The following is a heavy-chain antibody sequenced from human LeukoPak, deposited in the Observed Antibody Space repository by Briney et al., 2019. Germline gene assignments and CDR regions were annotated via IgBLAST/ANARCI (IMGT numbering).Heavy chain of an antibody. CDR3: ARDYSGSYYSPSYFDY. J-gene: IGHJ4*02. CDR1: GYTFTSYD. D-gene: IGHD1-26*01. V-gene: IGHV1-2*02. CDR2: INPNSGGT. Sequence: VASVKVSCKASGYTFTSYDINWVRQAPGQGLEWMGWINPNSGGTNYAQKFQGRVTMTRDTSISTAYMELSRLRSDDTAVYYCARDYSGSYYSPSYFDYWGQGTLVTVSS.